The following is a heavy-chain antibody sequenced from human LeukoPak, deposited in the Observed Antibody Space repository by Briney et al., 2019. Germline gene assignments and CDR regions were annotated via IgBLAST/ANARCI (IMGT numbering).Heavy chain of an antibody. D-gene: IGHD5-18*01. J-gene: IGHJ4*02. Sequence: GGSLRLSCAASGFTFSSYWMSWVRQAPGKGLEWVANIKRDGSEKYYVDSVKGRFTISRDNAENSLFLQMNSLRAEDTAVYYCARGYSYVFYWGQGTLVSVSS. V-gene: IGHV3-7*04. CDR1: GFTFSSYW. CDR2: IKRDGSEK. CDR3: ARGYSYVFY.